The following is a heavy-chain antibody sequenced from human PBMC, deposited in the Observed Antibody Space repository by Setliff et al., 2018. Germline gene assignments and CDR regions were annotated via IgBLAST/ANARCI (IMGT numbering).Heavy chain of an antibody. V-gene: IGHV3-48*01. CDR3: ARDPYYYYYGMDA. CDR2: IISSSSTI. CDR1: GFTFSSYS. Sequence: GGSLRLSCAASGFTFSSYSMNWVRQAPGKGLEWVSYIISSSSTIYYADSVKGRFTISRDNAKNSLYLQMNSLRAEDTAVYYCARDPYYYYYGMDAWGQGTTVTVSS. J-gene: IGHJ6*02.